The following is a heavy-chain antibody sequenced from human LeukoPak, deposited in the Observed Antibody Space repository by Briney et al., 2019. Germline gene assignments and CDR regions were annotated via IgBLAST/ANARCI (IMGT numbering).Heavy chain of an antibody. D-gene: IGHD2-15*01. CDR2: INPNSGGT. J-gene: IGHJ4*02. CDR3: ALSLAATGFDY. Sequence: GASEKVSCKASGHSFTGYYMDWVRQAPGQGLEWMGWINPNSGGTKYAQKVQGRVTMTRDTSISTAYMELRRLRSDDTAVYYCALSLAATGFDYWGQGTLVTVSS. CDR1: GHSFTGYY. V-gene: IGHV1-2*02.